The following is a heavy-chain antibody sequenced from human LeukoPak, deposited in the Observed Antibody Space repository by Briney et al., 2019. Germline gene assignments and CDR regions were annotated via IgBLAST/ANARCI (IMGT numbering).Heavy chain of an antibody. V-gene: IGHV3-9*01. Sequence: GGSLRLSCEGSGFTFADYSIHWVRQIPGRGLEWVSVITANSGSIGYADSVRGRFTISRDNAKNSLYLQMNSLRPEDTALYYCVKGLAASGSNWFDPWGQGTLVTVSS. J-gene: IGHJ5*02. D-gene: IGHD6-25*01. CDR1: GFTFADYS. CDR3: VKGLAASGSNWFDP. CDR2: ITANSGSI.